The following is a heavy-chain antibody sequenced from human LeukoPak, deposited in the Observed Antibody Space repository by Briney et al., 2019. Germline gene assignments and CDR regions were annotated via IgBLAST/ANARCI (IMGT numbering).Heavy chain of an antibody. CDR2: ISGSDAGT. CDR1: GFTFNTYA. Sequence: AGGSLRLSCAASGFTFNTYAMSWVRQAPGKGLEWVSAISGSDAGTYYADSVKGRFTISRDNSKNTLYLQMNSLRAEDTAVYYCARALWFGETFPAYWGQGTLVTVSS. J-gene: IGHJ4*02. V-gene: IGHV3-23*01. D-gene: IGHD3-10*01. CDR3: ARALWFGETFPAY.